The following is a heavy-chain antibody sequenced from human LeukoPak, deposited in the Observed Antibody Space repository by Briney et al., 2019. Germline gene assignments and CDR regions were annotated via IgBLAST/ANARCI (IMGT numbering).Heavy chain of an antibody. J-gene: IGHJ6*02. CDR2: ISGSGGST. Sequence: PGGSLRLSCAASGFTFTSYAMSWVRQAPGKGLEWVSAISGSGGSTYYADSVKGRFTISRDNSKNTLYLQMNSLRAEDTAVYYCAKAEPGSYYYYGMDVWGQGTTVTVSS. D-gene: IGHD1-14*01. CDR3: AKAEPGSYYYYGMDV. V-gene: IGHV3-23*01. CDR1: GFTFTSYA.